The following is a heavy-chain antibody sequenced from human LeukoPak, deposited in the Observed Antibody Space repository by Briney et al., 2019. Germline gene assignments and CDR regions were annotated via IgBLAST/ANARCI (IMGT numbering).Heavy chain of an antibody. V-gene: IGHV3-48*03. CDR2: ISSSGSTI. D-gene: IGHD6-19*01. CDR3: ARENSSGWFDY. CDR1: GFTFSSYE. Sequence: GGSLRLSCAASGFTFSSYEMKWVRQAPGKGLEGVSYISSSGSTIYYADSVKGRFTISRDNAKNSLYLQMNSLRAEDTAVYYCARENSSGWFDYWGQGTLVTVSS. J-gene: IGHJ4*02.